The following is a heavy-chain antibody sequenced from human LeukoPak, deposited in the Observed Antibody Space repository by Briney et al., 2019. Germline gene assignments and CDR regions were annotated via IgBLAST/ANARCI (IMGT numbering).Heavy chain of an antibody. CDR1: GYTFTSFD. CDR2: MNPNSGNT. CDR3: ARRGSSSSWYVRFDY. D-gene: IGHD6-13*01. Sequence: ASVKVSCKASGYTFTSFDIHWVRQATGQGLEWMGWMNPNSGNTGYAQKFQGRVSMTRNTSISTAYMELSSLRSEDTAVYYCARRGSSSSWYVRFDYWGQGTPVTVSS. J-gene: IGHJ4*02. V-gene: IGHV1-8*01.